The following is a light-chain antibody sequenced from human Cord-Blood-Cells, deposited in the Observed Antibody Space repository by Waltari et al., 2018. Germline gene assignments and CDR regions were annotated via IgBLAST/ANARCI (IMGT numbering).Light chain of an antibody. CDR2: AAS. Sequence: DIQMTQSPSSLSASVGDRVTITCRASQSISSYLNWYQQKPGKAPKLLIYAASSLQSGVPSRFSGSGSGTDFTLTISSLQPEDFATYHCQQSYNTPFTFGPGNKVDIK. CDR1: QSISSY. J-gene: IGKJ3*01. V-gene: IGKV1-39*01. CDR3: QQSYNTPFT.